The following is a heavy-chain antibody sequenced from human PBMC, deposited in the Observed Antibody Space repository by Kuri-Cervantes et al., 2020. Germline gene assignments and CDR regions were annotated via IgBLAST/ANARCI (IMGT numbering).Heavy chain of an antibody. CDR2: ISTSGSAM. CDR1: GFTFSSHN. V-gene: IGHV3-48*01. Sequence: GESLKISCAASGFTFSSHNMNWVRQAPGKGLEWISYISTSGSAMYYADSVKGRFTISRDNAKNSVYLQMNSLRVEDTALYYCAKDPARYSQGYYYYMDVWGKGTTVTVSS. D-gene: IGHD5-18*01. CDR3: AKDPARYSQGYYYYMDV. J-gene: IGHJ6*03.